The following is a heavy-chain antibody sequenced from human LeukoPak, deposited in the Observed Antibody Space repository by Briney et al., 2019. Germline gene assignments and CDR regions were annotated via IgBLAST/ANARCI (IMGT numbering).Heavy chain of an antibody. J-gene: IGHJ4*02. CDR2: IYAGGIT. CDR3: AREEGGTTGTYYFDY. Sequence: SETLSLTCTVSGGSVSSNFWSWLRQSAGKGLEWIGRIYAGGITNYTPSLRSRVTMSIDTSKNQFSLRLSSVTAADTAVYYCAREEGGTTGTYYFDYWGPGTLVTVSS. CDR1: GGSVSSNF. D-gene: IGHD1-7*01. V-gene: IGHV4-4*07.